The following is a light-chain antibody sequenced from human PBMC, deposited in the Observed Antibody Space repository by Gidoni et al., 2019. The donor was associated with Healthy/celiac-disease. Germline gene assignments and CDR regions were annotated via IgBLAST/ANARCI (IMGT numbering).Light chain of an antibody. CDR3: NSRDSSGNHWV. V-gene: IGLV3-19*01. J-gene: IGLJ3*02. CDR2: GKN. CDR1: SLRSYY. Sequence: SSELTQDPAVSVALGQTVRITCQGDSLRSYYASWYQQKPGQAPVLVIYGKNNRPSGIPDRFSGSSSGNTASLTIPGAQADDEADYYCNSRDSSGNHWVFGGGTKLTVL.